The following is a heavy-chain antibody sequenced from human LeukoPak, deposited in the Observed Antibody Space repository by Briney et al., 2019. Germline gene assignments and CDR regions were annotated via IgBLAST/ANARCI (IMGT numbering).Heavy chain of an antibody. V-gene: IGHV3-23*01. CDR1: GFTFSSYA. CDR3: AKSIGYYDSSGYYGENYFDY. CDR2: ISGSGGST. J-gene: IGHJ4*02. Sequence: PGGSLRLSCSASGFTFSSYAMSWARQAPGKGLEWVSAISGSGGSTYYADSVKGRFTISRDSSKNTLSLQMNSLRAEDTAVYYCAKSIGYYDSSGYYGENYFDYWGQGTLVTVSS. D-gene: IGHD3-22*01.